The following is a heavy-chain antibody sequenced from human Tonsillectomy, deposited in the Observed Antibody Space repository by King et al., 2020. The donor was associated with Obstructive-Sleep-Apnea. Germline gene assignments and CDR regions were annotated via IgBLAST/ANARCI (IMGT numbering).Heavy chain of an antibody. J-gene: IGHJ4*02. V-gene: IGHV3-30*18. CDR2: VSYTGNTQ. Sequence: VQLVESGGGVVQPGGSLRLSCVASEFTFKIYGMQWVRQAPGKGLEWVAVVSYTGNTQYYADSVKGRFTISRDNSKNKLYLQMNSLRVEDTAVYYCAKDIDPHASKGWPLDYWGQGTLVTVSS. CDR3: AKDIDPHASKGWPLDY. CDR1: EFTFKIYG. D-gene: IGHD6-19*01.